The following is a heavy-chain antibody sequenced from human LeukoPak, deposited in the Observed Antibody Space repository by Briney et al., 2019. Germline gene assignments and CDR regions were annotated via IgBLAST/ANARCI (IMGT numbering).Heavy chain of an antibody. D-gene: IGHD3-3*02. CDR3: ASGRTIFYYYMDV. CDR2: INPNSGGT. CDR1: GYTFTDYY. J-gene: IGHJ6*03. V-gene: IGHV1-2*02. Sequence: GASVKVSCKASGYTFTDYYMHWVRQAPGQGLEWMGWINPNSGGTNYAQKFQGRVTMTRDTSISTVYMEVSRLRSDDTAIYRCASGRTIFYYYMDVWGKGTTVTISS.